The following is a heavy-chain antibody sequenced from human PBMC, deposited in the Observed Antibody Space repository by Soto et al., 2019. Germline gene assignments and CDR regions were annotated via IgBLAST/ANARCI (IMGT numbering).Heavy chain of an antibody. J-gene: IGHJ5*02. D-gene: IGHD3-10*01. Sequence: GGSLRLSCTASGFTLQNYAMAWVRQAPGKGLEWVSTLIGGHYGTAYSYSVKGRFTVSRDNPKNWLYLQMNSLGVEDTAMYFCAKGKSTGDIDWFDPWGQGSLVTVSS. CDR1: GFTLQNYA. CDR3: AKGKSTGDIDWFDP. CDR2: LIGGHYGT. V-gene: IGHV3-23*01.